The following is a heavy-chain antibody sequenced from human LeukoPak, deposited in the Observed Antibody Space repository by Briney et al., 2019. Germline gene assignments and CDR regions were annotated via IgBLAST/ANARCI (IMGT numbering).Heavy chain of an antibody. CDR2: MNPNSGGT. J-gene: IGHJ5*02. CDR3: ARDKLGLGELSLYDQ. D-gene: IGHD3-16*02. Sequence: GASVKVSCKASGYTLTGCYMHWVRQAPGQGLEWMGWMNPNSGGTKSAQKFQGRVTMTRDTSISTAYMELSRLTSDDTAMYYCARDKLGLGELSLYDQWGQGTLVTVSS. CDR1: GYTLTGCY. V-gene: IGHV1-2*02.